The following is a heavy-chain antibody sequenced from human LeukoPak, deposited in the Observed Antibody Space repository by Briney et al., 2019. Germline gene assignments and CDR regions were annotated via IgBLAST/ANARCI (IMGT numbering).Heavy chain of an antibody. D-gene: IGHD1-26*01. J-gene: IGHJ4*02. CDR2: IYHGDSDT. V-gene: IGHV5-51*01. CDR1: GYRFSSYW. CDR3: ARVARDGATTLDY. Sequence: RGESLKISCTGSGYRFSSYWIGWVRQMPGKGLEWMGIIYHGDSDTRDSPSFQGQVAISADKSVSTPHLQWSNVKASDTAMYYCARVARDGATTLDYWGQGTLVTVSS.